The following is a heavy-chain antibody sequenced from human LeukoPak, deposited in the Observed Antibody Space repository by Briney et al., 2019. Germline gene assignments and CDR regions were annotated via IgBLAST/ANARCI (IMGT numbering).Heavy chain of an antibody. D-gene: IGHD2-2*01. CDR3: AGCPRITTRCYGRFDY. CDR2: ISSTSSYI. Sequence: KAGGSLRLSCAASGFTFSSYSVNWVRQAPGKGLEWVSSISSTSSYIYYADSVKGRFTISRDNANNSLYLQMDSLRAEDTAVYYCAGCPRITTRCYGRFDYWGQGTLVTVSS. J-gene: IGHJ4*02. CDR1: GFTFSSYS. V-gene: IGHV3-21*01.